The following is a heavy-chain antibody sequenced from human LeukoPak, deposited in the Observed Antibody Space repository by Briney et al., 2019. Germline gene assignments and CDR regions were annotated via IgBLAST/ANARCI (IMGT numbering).Heavy chain of an antibody. D-gene: IGHD5-24*01. CDR3: ARGAIRPGY. V-gene: IGHV4-34*01. J-gene: IGHJ4*02. Sequence: SETLSLTCAVYGGSFSGYYWSWIRQPPGKGLEWIGKINHSGSTNYNPSLKSRVTISVDTSKNQFSLKLSSVTAADTAVYYCARGAIRPGYWGQGTLVTVSS. CDR2: INHSGST. CDR1: GGSFSGYY.